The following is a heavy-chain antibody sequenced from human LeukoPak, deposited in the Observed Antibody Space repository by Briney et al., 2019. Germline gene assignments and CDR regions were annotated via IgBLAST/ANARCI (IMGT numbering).Heavy chain of an antibody. D-gene: IGHD2-2*01. Sequence: ISYDGSNKYYADSVKGRFTISRDNAKNSLYLQMNSLRAEDTAVYYCAKVERIVVVPAAIDYWGQGTLVTVSS. CDR3: AKVERIVVVPAAIDY. CDR2: ISYDGSNK. J-gene: IGHJ4*02. V-gene: IGHV3-30*18.